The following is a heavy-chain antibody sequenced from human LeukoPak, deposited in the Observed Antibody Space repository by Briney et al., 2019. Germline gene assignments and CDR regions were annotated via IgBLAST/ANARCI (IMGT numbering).Heavy chain of an antibody. CDR2: INPSGGST. Sequence: ASVKVSCKASGYTFTNYYMHWVRQAPGQGLEWMGIINPSGGSTSYAQKFQGRVTMTRDTSTSTVYMELSSLRSEDTAVYFCARDPSYDSSGCYYGDGYWGQGTLVTVSS. D-gene: IGHD3-22*01. CDR1: GYTFTNYY. CDR3: ARDPSYDSSGCYYGDGY. J-gene: IGHJ4*02. V-gene: IGHV1-46*01.